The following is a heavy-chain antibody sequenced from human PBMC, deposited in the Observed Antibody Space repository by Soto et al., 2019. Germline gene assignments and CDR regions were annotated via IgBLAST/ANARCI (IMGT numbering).Heavy chain of an antibody. J-gene: IGHJ2*01. CDR2: IYYSGST. V-gene: IGHV4-59*03. CDR1: GGSISTYY. D-gene: IGHD1-26*01. Sequence: QVQLQESGPGLVKPSETLSLTCTVSGGSISTYYWSWIRQFPGKGPEWIGYIYYSGSTNYNPSLKSRVTISLDTSKNQFSLKLSSVTAADTAVYYCAKSPTRWELLRYFDLWGRGTLVTVSA. CDR3: AKSPTRWELLRYFDL.